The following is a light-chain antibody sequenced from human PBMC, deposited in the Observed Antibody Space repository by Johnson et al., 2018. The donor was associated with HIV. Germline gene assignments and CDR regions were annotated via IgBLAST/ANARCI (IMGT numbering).Light chain of an antibody. CDR3: GTWDSRPSAGV. CDR1: SSNIGNNY. J-gene: IGLJ1*01. Sequence: HSVLTQPPSVSAAPGQKVTISCSGSSSNIGNNYVSWYQQVPGTAPKLLIYDNDKRPSGIPDRFSASKSGTSATLGITGLQTGDEADYYCGTWDSRPSAGVFGAGTKVTVL. CDR2: DND. V-gene: IGLV1-51*01.